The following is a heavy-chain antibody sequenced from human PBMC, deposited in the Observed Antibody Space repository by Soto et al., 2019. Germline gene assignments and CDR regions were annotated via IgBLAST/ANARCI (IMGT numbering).Heavy chain of an antibody. CDR3: ARYSGTYYIY. V-gene: IGHV4-59*01. J-gene: IGHJ4*02. CDR2: ISYSGST. Sequence: QVQLQESGPGLVKPSETLSLICTVSGGSISTYYWSWIRQPPGKGLKWIGFISYSGSTSYNPSLKSRVTISIDTSKNQFSLKLTSVSAADTAVYYCARYSGTYYIYWGQGTLVTVSS. D-gene: IGHD1-26*01. CDR1: GGSISTYY.